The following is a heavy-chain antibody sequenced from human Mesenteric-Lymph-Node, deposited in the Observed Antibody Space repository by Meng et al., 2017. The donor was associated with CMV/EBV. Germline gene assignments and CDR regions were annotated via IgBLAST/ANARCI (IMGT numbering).Heavy chain of an antibody. Sequence: SETLSLTCTVSGGSISSYYWSWIRQPPGKVLEWFGHLNFIGVPNFNPSLRSRVTISVDTFKNQFSLKLGSVAAADTAIYYCARDVPYESSGYYFDHWGQGHMVTVSS. V-gene: IGHV4-59*01. CDR1: GGSISSYY. CDR2: LNFIGVP. CDR3: ARDVPYESSGYYFDH. D-gene: IGHD3-22*01. J-gene: IGHJ4*02.